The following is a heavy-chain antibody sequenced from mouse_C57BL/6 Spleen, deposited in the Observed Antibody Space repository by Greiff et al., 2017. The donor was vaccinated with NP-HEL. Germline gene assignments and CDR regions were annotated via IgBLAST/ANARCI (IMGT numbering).Heavy chain of an antibody. D-gene: IGHD2-5*01. CDR3: ARDSNYEGGFAY. J-gene: IGHJ3*01. V-gene: IGHV5-4*01. CDR1: GFTFSSYA. CDR2: ISDGGSYT. Sequence: EVKLMESGGGLVKPGGSLKLSCAASGFTFSSYAMSWVRQTPEKRLEWVATISDGGSYTYYPDNVKGRFTISRDNAKNNLYLQMSHLKSEDTAMYYCARDSNYEGGFAYWGQGTLVTVSA.